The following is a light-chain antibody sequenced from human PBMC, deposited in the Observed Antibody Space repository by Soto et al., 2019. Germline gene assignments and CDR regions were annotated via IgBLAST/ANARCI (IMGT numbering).Light chain of an antibody. CDR1: SSDIGGYNY. V-gene: IGLV2-14*01. J-gene: IGLJ2*01. CDR3: YSYTSSSTVL. CDR2: DVS. Sequence: QSALTQPASVSGSPGQSITISCTGISSDIGGYNYVSWYQQHPGKAPKLMIYDVSNRRSGVSNRFSGSKSGNPAALTISGLQAEDEADYYCYSYTSSSTVLLGGGTKRTVL.